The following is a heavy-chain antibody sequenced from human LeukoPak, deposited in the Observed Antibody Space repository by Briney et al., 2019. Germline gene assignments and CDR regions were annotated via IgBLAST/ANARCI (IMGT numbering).Heavy chain of an antibody. V-gene: IGHV1-69*13. J-gene: IGHJ4*02. CDR2: IIPIFGTA. CDR1: GGTFSSYA. CDR3: AGETNWANSSSWYYFDY. D-gene: IGHD6-13*01. Sequence: SVKVPCKASGGTFSSYAISWVRQAPGQGLEWMGGIIPIFGTANYAQKFQGRVTITADESTSTAYMELSSLRSEDTAVYYCAGETNWANSSSWYYFDYWGQGTLVTVSS.